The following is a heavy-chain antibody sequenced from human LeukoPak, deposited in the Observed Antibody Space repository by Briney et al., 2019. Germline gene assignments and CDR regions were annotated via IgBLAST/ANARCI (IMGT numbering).Heavy chain of an antibody. V-gene: IGHV3-30*02. CDR1: GFTFSSYG. CDR3: AKARPPAGFDY. J-gene: IGHJ4*02. D-gene: IGHD2-2*01. CDR2: TRNDGSNK. Sequence: GGSLRLSSAASGFTFSSYGMHWVRQAPGKGLEWVAFTRNDGSNKNYADSVKGRFTICRDKSKNTPYLQMSSLRPEDTAVYYCAKARPPAGFDYWGQGTLVTVSS.